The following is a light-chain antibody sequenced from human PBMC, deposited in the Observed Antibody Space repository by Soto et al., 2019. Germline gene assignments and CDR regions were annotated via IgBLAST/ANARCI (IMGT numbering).Light chain of an antibody. Sequence: DIVLTQSPGTLSLSPGERATLSCRASQSVDSRHLAWYQQKPGQAPRLLIYAVSSRATGIPDRFSGSGSGTDFTLTMSRLEPEDFAEYYCQQYGSSPRYSFGQGTKLEIK. V-gene: IGKV3-20*01. CDR3: QQYGSSPRYS. CDR1: QSVDSRH. J-gene: IGKJ2*03. CDR2: AVS.